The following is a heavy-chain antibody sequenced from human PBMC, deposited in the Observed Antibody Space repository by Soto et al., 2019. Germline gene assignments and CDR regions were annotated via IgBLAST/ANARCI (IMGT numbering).Heavy chain of an antibody. Sequence: QITLNESGPTQVKPRQTLTLTCTFSGFSLTTSGVGVGWISQSPGKAPEWLALIYWDDDKRYSPSLKSRLTITKDTSKNQVVLTMADLYPADTATYYCAHRVLRTVFGLVTTTAIYFDFWGQGTPVAVSS. V-gene: IGHV2-5*02. CDR2: IYWDDDK. J-gene: IGHJ4*02. CDR1: GFSLTTSGVG. D-gene: IGHD3-3*01. CDR3: AHRVLRTVFGLVTTTAIYFDF.